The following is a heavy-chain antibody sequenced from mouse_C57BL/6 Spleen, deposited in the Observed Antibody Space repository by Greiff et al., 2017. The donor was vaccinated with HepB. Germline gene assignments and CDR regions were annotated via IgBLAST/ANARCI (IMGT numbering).Heavy chain of an antibody. D-gene: IGHD3-3*01. CDR2: IYPGGGYT. CDR3: ARSEGTRYYAMDY. CDR1: GYTFTNYW. Sequence: VQLKESGAELVRPGTSVKMSCKASGYTFTNYWIGWAKQRPGHGLEWIGAIYPGGGYTNYNEKFKGKATLTADKSSSTAYMQFSSLTSEDSAIYYCARSEGTRYYAMDYWGQGTSVTVSS. J-gene: IGHJ4*01. V-gene: IGHV1-63*01.